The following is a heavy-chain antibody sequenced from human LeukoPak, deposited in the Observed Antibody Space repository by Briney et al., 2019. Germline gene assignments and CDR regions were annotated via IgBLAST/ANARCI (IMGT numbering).Heavy chain of an antibody. CDR3: ARPYGDYYWYFDL. Sequence: SETLSLTCTVSGGSISTSNYYWGWIRQPPGKGLEWIGNIFYSGSTYYSPSLKSRVTISLDTSRNQFSLKLSSVTAADTAVYYCARPYGDYYWYFDLWGRGTLVTVSS. CDR2: IFYSGST. J-gene: IGHJ2*01. D-gene: IGHD4-17*01. CDR1: GGSISTSNYY. V-gene: IGHV4-39*07.